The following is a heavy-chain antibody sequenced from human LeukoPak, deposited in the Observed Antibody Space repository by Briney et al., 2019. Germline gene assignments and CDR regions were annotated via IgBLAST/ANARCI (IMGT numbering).Heavy chain of an antibody. V-gene: IGHV1-2*02. CDR2: INPNSGGT. D-gene: IGHD3-10*01. CDR3: ARDGRVYGSGSLGDY. J-gene: IGHJ4*02. Sequence: ASVKVSCKASGYTFTCYYMHWVRQAPGQGLEWMGWINPNSGGTNYAQKFQGRVTMTRDTSISTAYMELSRLRSDDTAVYYCARDGRVYGSGSLGDYWGQGTLVTVSS. CDR1: GYTFTCYY.